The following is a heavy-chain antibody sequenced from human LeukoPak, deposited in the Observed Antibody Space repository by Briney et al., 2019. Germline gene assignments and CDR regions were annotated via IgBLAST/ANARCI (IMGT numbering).Heavy chain of an antibody. Sequence: SETLSLTCTVSGGSISSSSYYWGWIRQPPGKGLEWIGSIYYSGNTYYNPSLKSRVTISVDTSKNQFSLKLSSVTAADTAVYYCARNEIVPAAINWFDPWGQGTLVTVSS. D-gene: IGHD2-2*01. CDR1: GGSISSSSYY. CDR3: ARNEIVPAAINWFDP. CDR2: IYYSGNT. J-gene: IGHJ5*02. V-gene: IGHV4-39*01.